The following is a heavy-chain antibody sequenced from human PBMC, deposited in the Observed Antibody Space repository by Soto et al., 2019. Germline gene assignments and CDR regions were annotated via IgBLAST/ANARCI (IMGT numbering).Heavy chain of an antibody. J-gene: IGHJ4*02. CDR3: AREGLGSGSYPLDH. CDR1: GFTFSSHG. D-gene: IGHD3-10*01. CDR2: ISYDGNNR. Sequence: QVQVVESGGGVVQPGRSLRLSCAASGFTFSSHGMHWVRQAPGKGLEWVAVISYDGNNRYYADSVKGRFTISRDNFKNTLYVQMNSLTAEDTAVYYCAREGLGSGSYPLDHWGQGTLVTVSS. V-gene: IGHV3-30*03.